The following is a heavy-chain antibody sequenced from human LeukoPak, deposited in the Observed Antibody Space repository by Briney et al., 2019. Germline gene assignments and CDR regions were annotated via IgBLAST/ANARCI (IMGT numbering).Heavy chain of an antibody. D-gene: IGHD2-2*01. CDR1: GYSFTSQD. Sequence: GASVKVSCKTSGYSFTSQDMHWVRQAPGQRLEWMGWINAGNGNTKYSQEFQGRVTITRDTSASTAYMELSSLRSEDMAVYYCARDRAYCSSTSCYVGAFDIWGQGTMVTLSS. CDR2: INAGNGNT. CDR3: ARDRAYCSSTSCYVGAFDI. J-gene: IGHJ3*02. V-gene: IGHV1-3*03.